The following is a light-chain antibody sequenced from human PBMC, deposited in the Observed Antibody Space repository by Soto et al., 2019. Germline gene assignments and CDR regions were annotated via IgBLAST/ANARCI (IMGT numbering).Light chain of an antibody. CDR1: SSDVGGYDY. J-gene: IGLJ1*01. CDR2: EVN. CDR3: SSSAGSNNLGV. V-gene: IGLV2-8*01. Sequence: QSALTQPPSASGSPGQSVTISVVGTSSDVGGYDYVSWYQQHTGKAPKLIIYEVNKRPSGVPDRFSGSKSGNTASLTVSGLQAEDEGEYYCSSSAGSNNLGVFGTGTKVTVL.